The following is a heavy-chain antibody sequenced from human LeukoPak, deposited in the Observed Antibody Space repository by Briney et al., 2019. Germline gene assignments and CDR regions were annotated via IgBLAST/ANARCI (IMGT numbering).Heavy chain of an antibody. V-gene: IGHV1-46*01. CDR1: GYTFTSYY. Sequence: ASVTVSFKASGYTFTSYYMHWVRQAPGQGLEWMGLINPSGGSTSYAQKFQGRVTMTRDTSTSTVYMELSSLRSEDTAVYYCARSRYCSSTSCYNTRYGMDVWGKGTTVTVSS. CDR2: INPSGGST. J-gene: IGHJ6*04. CDR3: ARSRYCSSTSCYNTRYGMDV. D-gene: IGHD2-2*02.